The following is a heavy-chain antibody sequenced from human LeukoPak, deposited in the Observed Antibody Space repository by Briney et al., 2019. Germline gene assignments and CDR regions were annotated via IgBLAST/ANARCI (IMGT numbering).Heavy chain of an antibody. CDR2: ISAYNGNT. CDR3: AREVRVAAAGDDFDY. D-gene: IGHD6-13*01. CDR1: GYTFTSYG. V-gene: IGHV1-18*01. J-gene: IGHJ4*02. Sequence: GASVTVSCKASGYTFTSYGISWVRQAPGQGLEWMGWISAYNGNTNYAQKLQGRVTMTTDTSTSTAYMELRSLRSDDTAVYYCAREVRVAAAGDDFDYWGQGTLVTVSS.